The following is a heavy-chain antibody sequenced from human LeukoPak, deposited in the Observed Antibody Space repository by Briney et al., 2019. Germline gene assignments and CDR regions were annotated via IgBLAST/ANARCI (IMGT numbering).Heavy chain of an antibody. D-gene: IGHD6-19*01. Sequence: GGSLRLSCAASGFTFSSYAMSWVRQAPGKGLEWVSAISGSGGSTYYADSVKGRFTISRDNSKNTLYLQMNSLRDEDTAVYYCARGGQWLVRLDYWGQGTLVTVSS. CDR1: GFTFSSYA. V-gene: IGHV3-23*01. J-gene: IGHJ4*02. CDR2: ISGSGGST. CDR3: ARGGQWLVRLDY.